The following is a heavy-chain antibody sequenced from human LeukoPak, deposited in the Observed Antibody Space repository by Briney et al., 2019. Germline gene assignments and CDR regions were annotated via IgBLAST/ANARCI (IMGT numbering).Heavy chain of an antibody. CDR3: AKDLVPNLPTEGFDY. CDR2: IRYDGSNK. D-gene: IGHD3-10*01. V-gene: IGHV3-30*02. J-gene: IGHJ4*02. Sequence: PGGSLRLSCAASGFTFSSYGRHSVRQAPGKGLEWVSFIRYDGSNKYYADSVKGRFTISRDNSKNTLYLQMNSLRAEDTAVYYCAKDLVPNLPTEGFDYWGQGTLVTVSS. CDR1: GFTFSSYG.